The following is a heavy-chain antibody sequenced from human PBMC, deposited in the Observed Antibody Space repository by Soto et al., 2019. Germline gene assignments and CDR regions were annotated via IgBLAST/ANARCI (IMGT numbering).Heavy chain of an antibody. D-gene: IGHD6-6*01. CDR1: SGSISISSFY. Sequence: PSGTTSLSSTVSSGSISISSFYWAWNRQPPGEGLGWIGSIYYSGSTYYNPSLKSRVTISVDTSKNHFSLKLSSVTAADTAVYYFVRHLVVAARPWNWFDPWGHGSLVTVSS. J-gene: IGHJ5*02. V-gene: IGHV4-39*01. CDR2: IYYSGST. CDR3: VRHLVVAARPWNWFDP.